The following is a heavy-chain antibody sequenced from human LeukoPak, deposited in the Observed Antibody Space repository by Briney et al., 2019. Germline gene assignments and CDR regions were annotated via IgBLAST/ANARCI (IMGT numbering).Heavy chain of an antibody. CDR3: ARGVFYYGSGKRVDDY. J-gene: IGHJ4*02. CDR1: GFTFSSYW. V-gene: IGHV3-74*01. CDR2: INSDGSST. Sequence: GGSLRLSCAASGFTFSSYWMHWVRQAPGKGLAWVSRINSDGSSTSYADSVKGRFTISRDNAKNTLYLQMNSLRAEDTAVYYCARGVFYYGSGKRVDDYWGQGTLVTVSS. D-gene: IGHD3-10*01.